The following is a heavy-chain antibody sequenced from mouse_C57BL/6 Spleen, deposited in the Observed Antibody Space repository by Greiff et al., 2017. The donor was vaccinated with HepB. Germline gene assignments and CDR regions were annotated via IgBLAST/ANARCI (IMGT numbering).Heavy chain of an antibody. CDR3: ARSSEDSGYVTDY. Sequence: QVQLQQPGAELVMPGASVKLSCKASGYTFTSYWMHWVKQRPGQGLEWIGEIDPSDSYTNYNQKFKGKSTLTVDKSSSTAYMQLSSLTSEDSAVYYCARSSEDSGYVTDYWGQGTTLTVSS. J-gene: IGHJ2*01. V-gene: IGHV1-69*01. CDR1: GYTFTSYW. CDR2: IDPSDSYT. D-gene: IGHD3-2*02.